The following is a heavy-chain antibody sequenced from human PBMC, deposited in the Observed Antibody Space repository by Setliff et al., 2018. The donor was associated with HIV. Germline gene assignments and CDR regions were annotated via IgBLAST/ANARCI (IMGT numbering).Heavy chain of an antibody. D-gene: IGHD3-10*01. V-gene: IGHV4-59*04. CDR1: GDSISSHY. CDR3: AKKGRCYYGSGVTTDYFDD. J-gene: IGHJ4*02. Sequence: SETLSLTCTVSGDSISSHYWTWIRQPPGKGLEWIGYVYYSGSTNYNPSLKSRVTLSVDASKNQFSLKVKSVTAADTATYYCAKKGRCYYGSGVTTDYFDDWGQGTPVTVSS. CDR2: VYYSGST.